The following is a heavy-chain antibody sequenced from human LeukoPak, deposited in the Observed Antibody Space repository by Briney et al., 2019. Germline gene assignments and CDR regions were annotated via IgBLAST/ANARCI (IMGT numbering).Heavy chain of an antibody. D-gene: IGHD6-13*01. CDR1: XFTXSPST. J-gene: IGHJ4*02. V-gene: IGHV3-21*01. CDR2: ISGSSTFI. CDR3: VRDSAAAGLGPFDY. Sequence: LRLSCAASXFTXSPSTMNWXRXAPGKGLEWVSSISGSSTFIYYADSVKGRFTISRDNARNSLFLQMNSLRAEDTAVYYCVRDSAAAGLGPFDYWGQGTLVTVSS.